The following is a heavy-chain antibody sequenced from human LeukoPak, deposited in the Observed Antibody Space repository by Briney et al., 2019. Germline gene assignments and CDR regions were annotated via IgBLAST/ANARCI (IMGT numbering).Heavy chain of an antibody. D-gene: IGHD6-19*01. J-gene: IGHJ4*02. V-gene: IGHV4-59*01. CDR3: ARETQGAVAASDY. Sequence: SETLSLTCTVSGASISTYYWSWIRQPPGKGLEWIGYIYYTGSTNYIPSLKSRVTISLDTSKNQFSLKLSSVTAADTAVYYCARETQGAVAASDYWGQGTLVTVSS. CDR1: GASISTYY. CDR2: IYYTGST.